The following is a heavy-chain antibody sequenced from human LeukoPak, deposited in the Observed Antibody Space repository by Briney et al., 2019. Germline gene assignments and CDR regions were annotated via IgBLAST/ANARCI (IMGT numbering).Heavy chain of an antibody. Sequence: ASVKVSCKASGYTFTDYHIHWVRQAPGQGLEWMGWINPNSGGTNYAQNLQGRVTMTRDTSITTAYLDLTRLSSDDTAVYYCARDIRPRVESFDYWGQGSLVTVSS. V-gene: IGHV1-2*02. CDR2: INPNSGGT. D-gene: IGHD3-3*01. CDR1: GYTFTDYH. CDR3: ARDIRPRVESFDY. J-gene: IGHJ4*02.